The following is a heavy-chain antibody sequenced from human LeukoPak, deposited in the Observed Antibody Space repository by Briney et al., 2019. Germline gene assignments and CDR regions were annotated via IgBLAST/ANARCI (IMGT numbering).Heavy chain of an antibody. D-gene: IGHD2-2*01. V-gene: IGHV1-69*13. Sequence: SVKVSCKASGGTFSSYAISWVRQAPGQGLEWMGGIIPIFGTANYAQKFQGRVAITADESTSTAYMELSSLRSEDTAVYYCARTSCSEGPRCWFDPWGQGTLVTVSS. CDR2: IIPIFGTA. CDR3: ARTSCSEGPRCWFDP. CDR1: GGTFSSYA. J-gene: IGHJ5*02.